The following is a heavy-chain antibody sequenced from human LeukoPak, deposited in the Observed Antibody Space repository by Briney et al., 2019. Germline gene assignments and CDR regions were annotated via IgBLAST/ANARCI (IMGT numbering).Heavy chain of an antibody. Sequence: GGSLRLSCADSVFTYSSYDVNWVRQAPGKGLEWVSYSSSSGSTKYYADSVKGRFTISRDNAKNSLYLQMNNLRAEDTAVYYCASPGYSSSWYSFNYWGQGTLVTVSS. D-gene: IGHD6-13*01. CDR3: ASPGYSSSWYSFNY. V-gene: IGHV3-48*03. CDR2: SSSSGSTK. CDR1: VFTYSSYD. J-gene: IGHJ4*02.